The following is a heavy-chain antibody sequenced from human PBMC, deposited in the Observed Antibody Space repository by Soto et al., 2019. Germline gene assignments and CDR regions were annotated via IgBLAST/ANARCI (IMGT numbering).Heavy chain of an antibody. CDR3: ARGVRGYDFDYYGMDV. D-gene: IGHD5-12*01. CDR1: GYTFTSYD. Sequence: ASVKVSCKASGYTFTSYDINWVRQATGQLLELMGWMNPNSGNIGYALKFQGRVSLTCNTSIITAYMELSSLRSEDTVVYYCARGVRGYDFDYYGMDVWGQGTTVTVSS. J-gene: IGHJ6*02. CDR2: MNPNSGNI. V-gene: IGHV1-8*01.